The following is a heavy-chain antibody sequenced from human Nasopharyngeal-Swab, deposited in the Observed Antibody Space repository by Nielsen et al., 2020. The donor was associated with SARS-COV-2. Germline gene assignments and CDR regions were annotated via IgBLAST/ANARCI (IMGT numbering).Heavy chain of an antibody. J-gene: IGHJ6*02. D-gene: IGHD4-17*01. CDR3: ARVGDYGDYYYGMDV. Sequence: GESLKISCAASGFTFSSYSMNWVRQAPGKGLEWVSSISSSSYIYYADSVKGRFTISRDNAKNSLYLQMNSLRAEDTAVYYCARVGDYGDYYYGMDVWGQGTTVTVSS. V-gene: IGHV3-21*01. CDR2: ISSSSYI. CDR1: GFTFSSYS.